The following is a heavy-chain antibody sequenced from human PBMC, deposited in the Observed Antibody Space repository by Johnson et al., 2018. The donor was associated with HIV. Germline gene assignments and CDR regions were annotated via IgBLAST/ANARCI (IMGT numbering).Heavy chain of an antibody. Sequence: QVQLVESGGGVVQPGRSLRLSCAASGFTFGSYGIHWVRPAPGKGLERVAVIPYDGSNKSYADSVKGRFTIFRDNSKNTLYLQMSSLRTEDTAVYYCAKVHIPARWSAAFDIWGRGTLVTVSS. V-gene: IGHV3-30*18. CDR1: GFTFGSYG. J-gene: IGHJ3*02. CDR3: AKVHIPARWSAAFDI. CDR2: IPYDGSNK. D-gene: IGHD6-6*01.